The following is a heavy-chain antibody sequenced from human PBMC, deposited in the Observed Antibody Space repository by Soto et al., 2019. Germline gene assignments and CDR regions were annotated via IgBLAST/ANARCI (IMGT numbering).Heavy chain of an antibody. CDR2: IDPSGGDT. Sequence: QVQLVKPGAEVRKPGASVKVSCKASGYTFNRHYIQWVRQAPGQGLEWMGMIDPSGGDTNYAKKFQGRVTLTSDTSTSTVYMELSSLRSEDTAVYYCAKRRGVGLTRSSFDYWGPGTLVIVSS. CDR1: GYTFNRHY. D-gene: IGHD1-26*01. V-gene: IGHV1-46*02. J-gene: IGHJ4*02. CDR3: AKRRGVGLTRSSFDY.